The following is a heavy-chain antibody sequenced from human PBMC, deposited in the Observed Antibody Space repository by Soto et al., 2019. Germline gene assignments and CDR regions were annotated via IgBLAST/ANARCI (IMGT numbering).Heavy chain of an antibody. CDR3: VAGSFSSGAFDF. Sequence: GGSLRLSCAASCLTFEEYTMHWVRQVPGKTLEWVSLIAWDGVAAYYRDSVKGRFTISRDNKKNSLYLQMNSLRSEDSAFYYCVAGSFSSGAFDFWGQGTLVTVSS. V-gene: IGHV3-43*01. CDR1: CLTFEEYT. J-gene: IGHJ4*02. CDR2: IAWDGVAA. D-gene: IGHD3-22*01.